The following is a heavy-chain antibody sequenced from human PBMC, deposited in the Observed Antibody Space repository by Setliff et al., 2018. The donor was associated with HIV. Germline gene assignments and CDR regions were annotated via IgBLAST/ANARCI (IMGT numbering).Heavy chain of an antibody. CDR1: GYSFINYA. D-gene: IGHD4-17*01. Sequence: ASVKVSCKASGYSFINYATNWVRQAPGQGLEWMGWINAQTGSPTYAQAFTGRFVFSVDTSVTTAYLQISGLKADDTAVYYCARALYGEYGGDLNWLDPWGQGTLVTVSS. CDR2: INAQTGSP. J-gene: IGHJ5*02. CDR3: ARALYGEYGGDLNWLDP. V-gene: IGHV7-4-1*02.